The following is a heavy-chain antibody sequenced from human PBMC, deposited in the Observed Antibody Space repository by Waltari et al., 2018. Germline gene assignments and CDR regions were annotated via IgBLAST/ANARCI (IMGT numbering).Heavy chain of an antibody. V-gene: IGHV2-5*02. D-gene: IGHD6-13*01. CDR2: IYWDDDK. Sequence: QITLKESGPTLVKPTQTLTLTCTFSGFSLSTSGVGVGWIRQPPGKALEWLALIYWDDDKRYSPSLKSRLTITKDTSKNQVVLTMTNMDPVDTATYYCALSGYTDSPQSFDYWGQGTLVTVSS. CDR1: GFSLSTSGVG. CDR3: ALSGYTDSPQSFDY. J-gene: IGHJ4*02.